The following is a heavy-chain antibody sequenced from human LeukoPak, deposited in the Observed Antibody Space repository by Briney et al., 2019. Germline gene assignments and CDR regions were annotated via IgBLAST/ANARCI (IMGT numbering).Heavy chain of an antibody. V-gene: IGHV3-66*04. Sequence: PGGSLRLSCAASGLTVSSYMSWVRHAPGKGLEWVSVIYSGGSIYYADSVKGRFTISRDKSKNTLYLQMNSLRAEDTAVYYCARPPYGGVDYGGQGTLVTVSS. D-gene: IGHD4-23*01. J-gene: IGHJ4*02. CDR2: IYSGGSI. CDR1: GLTVSSY. CDR3: ARPPYGGVDY.